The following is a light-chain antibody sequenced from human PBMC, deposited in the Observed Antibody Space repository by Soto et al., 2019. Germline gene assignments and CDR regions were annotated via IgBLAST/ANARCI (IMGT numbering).Light chain of an antibody. J-gene: IGKJ2*01. V-gene: IGKV1-5*01. CDR1: QSISSW. Sequence: DIQMTQSPSTLSASVGDRVTITCRASQSISSWLAWYQQKPGKAPKLLIYDASSLESGVPSRFSGSGSGTEFTLTISSLQPDDFATYYGQQYNSYSPLYTFGQGTKLEIK. CDR2: DAS. CDR3: QQYNSYSPLYT.